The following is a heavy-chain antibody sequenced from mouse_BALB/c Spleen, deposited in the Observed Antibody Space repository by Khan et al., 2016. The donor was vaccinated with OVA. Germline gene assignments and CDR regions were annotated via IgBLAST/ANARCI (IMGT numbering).Heavy chain of an antibody. CDR3: ARNYRYDVYFDY. CDR1: GYTFTSYV. Sequence: VQLQQSGPELVKPGASVKMSCKASGYTFTSYVMHWVRQKPGQGLEWIGYIYPYNDGTKYNEKFKGKATLTSDKSSSTAYMELSSLTSEDAAVYYCARNYRYDVYFDYWGQGTTLTVSS. J-gene: IGHJ2*01. CDR2: IYPYNDGT. D-gene: IGHD2-14*01. V-gene: IGHV1S136*01.